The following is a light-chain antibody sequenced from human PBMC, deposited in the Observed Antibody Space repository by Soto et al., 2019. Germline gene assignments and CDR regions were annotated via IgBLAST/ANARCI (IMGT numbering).Light chain of an antibody. CDR3: CSYAGSSTLV. J-gene: IGLJ2*01. V-gene: IGLV2-23*01. Sequence: QSVLTQPASVSGSPGQSITISCTGTSSDIGSYNRVSWYQQNPGKAPKLMIYEGSKRPSGVSNRFSGSKSGNTASLTISGLQAEDEADYYCCSYAGSSTLVFGGGTKLTVL. CDR1: SSDIGSYNR. CDR2: EGS.